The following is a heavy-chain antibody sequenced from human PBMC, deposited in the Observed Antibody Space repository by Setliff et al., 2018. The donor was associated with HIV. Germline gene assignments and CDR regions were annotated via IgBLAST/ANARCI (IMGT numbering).Heavy chain of an antibody. Sequence: GGSLSLSCSASGFSLSQYWMSWVRQTPEKGLEWLANIKQDGSEKSYVASVKGRFTISRDNAKNSLYLQMNNLRAADTAVYYCARDGAREYYAFWNGPWDAFDIWGQGTVVTVSS. CDR3: ARDGAREYYAFWNGPWDAFDI. D-gene: IGHD3-3*01. CDR1: GFSLSQYW. CDR2: IKQDGSEK. J-gene: IGHJ3*02. V-gene: IGHV3-7*01.